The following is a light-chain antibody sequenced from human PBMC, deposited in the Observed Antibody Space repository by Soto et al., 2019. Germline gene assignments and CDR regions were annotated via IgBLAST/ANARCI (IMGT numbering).Light chain of an antibody. CDR2: RAA. J-gene: IGKJ5*01. V-gene: IGKV3-15*01. Sequence: AYYQNKPVQAPTLLIYRAATSATGVPHIFSGTVSETKFTLTIINLNSKDYAFYYCHQDKSLPPITFGQGTRLEIK. CDR3: HQDKSLPPIT.